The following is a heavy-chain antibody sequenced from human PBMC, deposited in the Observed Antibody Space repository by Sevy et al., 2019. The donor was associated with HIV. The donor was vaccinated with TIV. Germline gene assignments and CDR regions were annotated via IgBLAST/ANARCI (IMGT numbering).Heavy chain of an antibody. CDR1: GGTFSSYA. CDR2: IIPIFGTA. D-gene: IGHD5-18*01. Sequence: AAVKVSCKASGGTFSSYAISWVRQAPRQGLERMGGIIPIFGTANYAQKFQGRVTITADESTSTVYMDLSSLRSEDTAVYYCATEQRGYSQDLGYWGQGTLVTVSS. V-gene: IGHV1-69*13. CDR3: ATEQRGYSQDLGY. J-gene: IGHJ4*02.